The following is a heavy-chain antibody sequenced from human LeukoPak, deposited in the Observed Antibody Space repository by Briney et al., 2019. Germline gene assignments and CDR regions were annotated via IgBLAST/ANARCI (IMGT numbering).Heavy chain of an antibody. CDR3: ARDQSVAGPTTADY. CDR2: ISYDGSNK. Sequence: GGSLRLSCAASGFTFSSYGMHWVRQAPGKGLEWVAVISYDGSNKYYADSVKGRFAISRDNAKNTVYLQMNSLRAEDTAVYYCARDQSVAGPTTADYWGQGTLVTVSS. D-gene: IGHD5-12*01. V-gene: IGHV3-30*03. J-gene: IGHJ4*02. CDR1: GFTFSSYG.